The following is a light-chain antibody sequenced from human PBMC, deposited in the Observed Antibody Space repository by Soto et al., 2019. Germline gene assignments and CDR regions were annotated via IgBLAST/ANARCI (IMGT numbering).Light chain of an antibody. V-gene: IGKV1-39*01. Sequence: DIQMTQSPSSLSASVGDRVAITCRASQSISSYLNWYQHKPGKAPNLLIYAASSLQSGVPSSFSGSGSGTDFTLTISSLQPEDFATYYCQQRYSTPPTFGQGTNLEIK. CDR2: AAS. CDR3: QQRYSTPPT. CDR1: QSISSY. J-gene: IGKJ2*01.